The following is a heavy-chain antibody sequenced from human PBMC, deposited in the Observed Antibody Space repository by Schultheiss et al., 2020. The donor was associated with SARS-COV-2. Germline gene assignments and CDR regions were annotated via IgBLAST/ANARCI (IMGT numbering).Heavy chain of an antibody. J-gene: IGHJ3*02. CDR1: GYTLTELS. V-gene: IGHV1-2*06. CDR2: INPYSGGT. CDR3: ARAVDTAMGDAFDI. D-gene: IGHD5-18*01. Sequence: ASVKVSCKVSGYTLTELSMHWVRQAPGKGLEWMGRINPYSGGTNYAQKFQGRVTMTRDTSISTAYMELTSLRSDDTAVYYCARAVDTAMGDAFDIWGQGTMVTVSS.